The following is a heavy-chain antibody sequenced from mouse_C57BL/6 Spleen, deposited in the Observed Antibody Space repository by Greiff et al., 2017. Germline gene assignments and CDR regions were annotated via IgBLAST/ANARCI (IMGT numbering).Heavy chain of an antibody. D-gene: IGHD1-1*01. V-gene: IGHV1-72*01. J-gene: IGHJ4*01. CDR3: ASPSIYDGSSGYYAMDY. CDR1: GYTFTSYW. CDR2: IDPNSGGT. Sequence: QVQLQQPGAELVKPGASVKLSCKASGYTFTSYWMHWVKQRPGRGLEWIGRIDPNSGGTKYNEKFKSKATLTVDKPSSTAYMQLSSLTSEDSAVYDCASPSIYDGSSGYYAMDYWGQGTSVTGSS.